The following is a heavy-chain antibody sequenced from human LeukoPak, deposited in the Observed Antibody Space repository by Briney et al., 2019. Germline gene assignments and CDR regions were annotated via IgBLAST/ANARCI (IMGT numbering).Heavy chain of an antibody. V-gene: IGHV3-30-3*01. CDR2: ISYDGSNK. CDR1: GFTFSYYT. CDR3: ARVLNYYDSSGYYFSY. Sequence: VGSLRLSCAASGFTFSYYTMHWVRQAPGKGLEWVAVISYDGSNKYYADSVKGRFTISRDNSKNTLYLQMNSLRAEDTAVYYCARVLNYYDSSGYYFSYWGQGTLVTVSS. D-gene: IGHD3-22*01. J-gene: IGHJ4*02.